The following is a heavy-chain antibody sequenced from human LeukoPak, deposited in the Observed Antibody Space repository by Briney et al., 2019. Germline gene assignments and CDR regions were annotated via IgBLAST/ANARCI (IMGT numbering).Heavy chain of an antibody. V-gene: IGHV4-4*07. CDR1: GGSISSYY. D-gene: IGHD3-22*01. CDR3: AREPPGYYDSSGYYVFDY. J-gene: IGHJ4*02. Sequence: SETLSLTCTVPGGSISSYYWSWIRQPAGKGLEWIGRIYTSGSTNYNPSLKSRVTMSVDTSKNQFSLKLSSVTAADTAVYYCAREPPGYYDSSGYYVFDYWGQGTLVTVSS. CDR2: IYTSGST.